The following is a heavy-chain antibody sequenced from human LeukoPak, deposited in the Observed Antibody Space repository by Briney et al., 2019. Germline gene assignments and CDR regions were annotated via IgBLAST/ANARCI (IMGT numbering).Heavy chain of an antibody. V-gene: IGHV4-59*01. CDR3: ARHHWASGIYPSFDY. J-gene: IGHJ4*02. CDR1: GHSITDGY. Sequence: PSETLSLTCAVSGHSITDGYWGWIRQPPGGGLEWMAYMFHSGDTKYNPSLRNRVTLSIDTSKNQLSLYLNSVTTADTAIYYCARHHWASGIYPSFDYWGRGTLVTVSS. CDR2: MFHSGDT. D-gene: IGHD3-10*01.